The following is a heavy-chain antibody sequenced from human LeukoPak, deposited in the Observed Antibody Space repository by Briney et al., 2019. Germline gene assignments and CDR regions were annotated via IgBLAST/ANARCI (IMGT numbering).Heavy chain of an antibody. Sequence: SVKVSCKASGGTFNSYAISWVRQAPGQGLEWIGRIIPIFGTANYAQKFQGRVTITADKSTSTAYMELSSLRPEDTAVYYCARAAGYCSGGSCYHFDYWGQGTLVTVSS. CDR2: IIPIFGTA. D-gene: IGHD2-15*01. J-gene: IGHJ4*02. CDR1: GGTFNSYA. V-gene: IGHV1-69*06. CDR3: ARAAGYCSGGSCYHFDY.